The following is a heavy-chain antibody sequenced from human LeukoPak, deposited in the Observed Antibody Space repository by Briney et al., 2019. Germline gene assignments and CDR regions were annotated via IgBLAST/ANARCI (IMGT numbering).Heavy chain of an antibody. CDR2: IIPIFGTA. V-gene: IGHV1-69*13. D-gene: IGHD2-2*01. CDR3: ARDGVRSSSYYYYMDV. J-gene: IGHJ6*03. Sequence: GASVKVSCKASGGTFSSYAISWVRQAPGQGLEWMGGIIPIFGTANYAQKFQGRVTITADESTSTAYMELSSLRSEDTAVYYCARDGVRSSSYYYYMDVWGKGTTVTVSS. CDR1: GGTFSSYA.